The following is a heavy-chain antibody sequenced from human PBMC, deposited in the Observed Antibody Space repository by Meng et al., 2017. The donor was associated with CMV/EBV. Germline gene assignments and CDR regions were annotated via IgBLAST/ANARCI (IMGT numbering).Heavy chain of an antibody. D-gene: IGHD3-10*01. CDR1: GGTFSSYA. CDR2: ITPLFGTS. V-gene: IGHV1-69*01. Sequence: QVQLVQSGAEVKKPGSSVKVSCKASGGTFSSYAISWVRQAPGQGLEWMGGITPLFGTSTYAEKFQGRVMITADESTSTAYMELSSLKSDDTAVYYCAREKIISRFAYFHHWGQGTLVTVSS. CDR3: AREKIISRFAYFHH. J-gene: IGHJ1*01.